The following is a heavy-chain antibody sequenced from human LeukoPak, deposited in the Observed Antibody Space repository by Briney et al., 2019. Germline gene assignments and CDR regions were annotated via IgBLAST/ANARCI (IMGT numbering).Heavy chain of an antibody. Sequence: SETLSLTCTVSGGSISSSSYYWGWIRQPPGKGLEWIGSIYHSGSTYYNPSLKSRVTISVDTSKNQFSLKLSSVTAADTAVYYCARLGRGAALGWGQGTLVTVSS. J-gene: IGHJ4*02. V-gene: IGHV4-39*01. CDR3: ARLGRGAALG. CDR1: GGSISSSSYY. D-gene: IGHD6-13*01. CDR2: IYHSGST.